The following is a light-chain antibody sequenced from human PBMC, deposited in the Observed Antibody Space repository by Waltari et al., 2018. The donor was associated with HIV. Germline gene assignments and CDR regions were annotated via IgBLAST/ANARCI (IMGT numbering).Light chain of an antibody. V-gene: IGLV1-47*01. J-gene: IGLJ2*01. CDR1: SSNVGNNY. Sequence: QSVLTQPPSASGTPGQRVTISCSGSSSNVGNNYVYWYQQLPGTAPKLLISINNQRPAGVPDRVSASKSGTSASLASSGLRSEEEADYYCAALDDSLIEQVVFGGGTKLTVL. CDR2: INN. CDR3: AALDDSLIEQVV.